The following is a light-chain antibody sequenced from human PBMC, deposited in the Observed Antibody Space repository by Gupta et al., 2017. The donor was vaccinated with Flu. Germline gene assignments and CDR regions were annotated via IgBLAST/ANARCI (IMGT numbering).Light chain of an antibody. V-gene: IGKV3-20*01. Sequence: EIVLTQSPRTLPLSPGERATLSCRASQSVSRSYLAWYQQKPGQAPRLLIYGASSRAIGIPDRFSGSGSGTDFTLTISRLEPEDFAVYYCQQYGSSLFTFGPGTKVNIQ. CDR3: QQYGSSLFT. CDR1: QSVSRSY. CDR2: GAS. J-gene: IGKJ3*01.